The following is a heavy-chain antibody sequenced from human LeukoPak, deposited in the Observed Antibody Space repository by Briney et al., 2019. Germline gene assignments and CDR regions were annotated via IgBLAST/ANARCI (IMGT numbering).Heavy chain of an antibody. Sequence: TLCLSRAVSGVTFCRYTMQCGLGAPGRGVGYGLAITSNGGSTYYANSVKGRFTISRDNSKNTLYLQMGSLRVEDMAIYYCARRRGLDLHYYYYMDVWGKGTTVTVSS. V-gene: IGHV3-64*01. J-gene: IGHJ6*03. CDR2: ITSNGGST. CDR1: GVTFCRYT. D-gene: IGHD4-17*01. CDR3: ARRRGLDLHYYYYMDV.